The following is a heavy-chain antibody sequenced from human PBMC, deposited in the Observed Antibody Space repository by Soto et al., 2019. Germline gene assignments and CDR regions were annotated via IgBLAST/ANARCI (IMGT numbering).Heavy chain of an antibody. D-gene: IGHD2-15*01. Sequence: ASETLSLTCTVSGGSISSGGYYWSWIRQHPGKGLEWIGYIYYSGSTYYNPSLKSRVTISVDTSKNQFSLKLSSVTAADTAVYYCARVQVGYCSGGSCYEPLDFDYWGQGTLVTVSS. CDR1: GGSISSGGYY. V-gene: IGHV4-31*03. J-gene: IGHJ4*02. CDR3: ARVQVGYCSGGSCYEPLDFDY. CDR2: IYYSGST.